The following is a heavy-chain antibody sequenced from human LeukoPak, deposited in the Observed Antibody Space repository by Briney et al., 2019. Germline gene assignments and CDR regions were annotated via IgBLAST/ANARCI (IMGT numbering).Heavy chain of an antibody. Sequence: SETLSLTCTVSGGSISSGSYYWSWIRQPAGTGLGWIGRIYTSGSTNYNPSLKSRVTISVDTSKNQFSLKLSSVTAADTAVYYCARGDYYDSSGYYEEGYWGQGTLVTVSS. D-gene: IGHD3-22*01. CDR3: ARGDYYDSSGYYEEGY. CDR2: IYTSGST. V-gene: IGHV4-61*02. J-gene: IGHJ4*02. CDR1: GGSISSGSYY.